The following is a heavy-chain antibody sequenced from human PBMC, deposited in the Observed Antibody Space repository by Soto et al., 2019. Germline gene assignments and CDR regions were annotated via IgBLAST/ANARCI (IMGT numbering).Heavy chain of an antibody. CDR2: ISAYNGNT. CDR1: GYTFTSYG. J-gene: IGHJ5*02. Sequence: ASVKVSCKASGYTFTSYGISWVRQAPGQGLEWMGWISAYNGNTNYAQKLQGRVTMTTDTSTSTAYMELRSLRSDDTAVYYCARDYYDFWSGYATINWFDPWGQGTLVTVSS. D-gene: IGHD3-3*01. CDR3: ARDYYDFWSGYATINWFDP. V-gene: IGHV1-18*01.